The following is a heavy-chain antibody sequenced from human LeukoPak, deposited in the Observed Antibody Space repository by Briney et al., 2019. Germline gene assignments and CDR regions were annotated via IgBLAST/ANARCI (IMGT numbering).Heavy chain of an antibody. V-gene: IGHV3-72*01. D-gene: IGHD5/OR15-5a*01. CDR1: GFTFIDHY. J-gene: IGHJ4*02. CDR3: ARRNSVTQGLDN. CDR2: IRNKANSYTT. Sequence: PGGSLRLSCAASGFTFIDHYMDWVRQAPGKGLEWIGRIRNKANSYTTEYAASVKGRFTVSRDDSKNSLFLQMNSLESEDTAMYYCARRNSVTQGLDNWGQGTLVTVSS.